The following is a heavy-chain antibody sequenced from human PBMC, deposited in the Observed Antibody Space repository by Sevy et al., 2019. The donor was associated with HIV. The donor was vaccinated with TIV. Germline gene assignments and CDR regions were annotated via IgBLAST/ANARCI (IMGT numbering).Heavy chain of an antibody. CDR2: IYYSGTT. V-gene: IGHV4-31*03. D-gene: IGHD3-3*01. Sequence: SETLSLTCTVSGGSISSGGYYWTWIRQHPGKGLEWSGYIYYSGTTYYNPSLKSRVTISVDTSKNQFSLKLSSVTAADTAVYYCARWHDFWSGYYTGYYYGMDVWGQGTTVTVSS. J-gene: IGHJ6*02. CDR3: ARWHDFWSGYYTGYYYGMDV. CDR1: GGSISSGGYY.